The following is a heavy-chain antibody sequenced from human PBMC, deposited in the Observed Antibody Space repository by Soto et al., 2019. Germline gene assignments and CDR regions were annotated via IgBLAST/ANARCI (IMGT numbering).Heavy chain of an antibody. J-gene: IGHJ4*02. CDR1: GYRFTTHY. V-gene: IGHV1-2*06. CDR2: MNVGTGGT. D-gene: IGHD5-18*01. CDR3: ARDGNFALRGYSFGFDF. Sequence: VASVKVSCKASGYRFTTHYIHWVRQAPGQGLEWMGRMNVGTGGTTYAHKFQGRVTMTRDTSIRTAYLEVSSVKSDDTAMYYCARDGNFALRGYSFGFDFWGQGTLVTVSS.